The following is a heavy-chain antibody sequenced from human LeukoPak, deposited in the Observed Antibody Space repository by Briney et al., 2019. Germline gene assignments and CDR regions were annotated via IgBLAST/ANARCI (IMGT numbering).Heavy chain of an antibody. D-gene: IGHD3-22*01. CDR3: AKDWSYYDSSGYPHDY. CDR2: ISGSGGST. J-gene: IGHJ4*02. CDR1: GFTFSNAW. V-gene: IGHV3-23*01. Sequence: GGSLRLSCAASGFTFSNAWMSWVRQAPGKGLEWVSAISGSGGSTYYADSVKGRFTISRDNSKNTLYLQMNSLRAEDTAVYYCAKDWSYYDSSGYPHDYWGQGTLVTVSS.